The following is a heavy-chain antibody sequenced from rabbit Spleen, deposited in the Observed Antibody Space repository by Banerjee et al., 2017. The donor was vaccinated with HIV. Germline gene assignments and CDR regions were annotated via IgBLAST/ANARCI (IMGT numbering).Heavy chain of an antibody. J-gene: IGHJ4*01. CDR3: ARGGGL. CDR2: IDPVFGSA. V-gene: IGHV1S40*01. CDR1: GFSFSGVYY. Sequence: QSLEESGGDLVKPGASLTLTCTASGFSFSGVYYMCWVRQAPGKGLEWIGYIDPVFGSAYYASWVNGRFSISRENTQNTVSLQLNSLTAADTATYFCARGGGLWGQGTLVTVS.